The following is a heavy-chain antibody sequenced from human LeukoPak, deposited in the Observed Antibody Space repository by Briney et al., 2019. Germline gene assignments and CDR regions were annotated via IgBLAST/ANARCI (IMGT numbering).Heavy chain of an antibody. CDR3: AKPRDIDSWAFDV. J-gene: IGHJ3*01. CDR2: ISYDGRNK. Sequence: GRSLRLSCAASEFTFNNHDMHWVRQAPGKGPEWVAAISYDGRNKYYADSVKGRFTISRDNSKNTLNLQMNSLRTEDTAVFYCAKPRDIDSWAFDVWGQGTMVTVSS. V-gene: IGHV3-30*18. CDR1: EFTFNNHD. D-gene: IGHD2-15*01.